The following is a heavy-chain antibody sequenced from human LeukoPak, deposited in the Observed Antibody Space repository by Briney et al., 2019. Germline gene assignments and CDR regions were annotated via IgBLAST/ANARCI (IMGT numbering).Heavy chain of an antibody. CDR3: ARETYCSGGSCYKGNAFDI. Sequence: PGGSLRLSCAASGFTFSSYEMNWVRQAPGKGLEWVSYISSSSSYIYYADSVKGRFTISRDNAKNSLYLQMNSLRAEDTAVYYCARETYCSGGSCYKGNAFDIWGQGTMVTVSS. D-gene: IGHD2-15*01. CDR1: GFTFSSYE. J-gene: IGHJ3*02. CDR2: ISSSSSYI. V-gene: IGHV3-21*05.